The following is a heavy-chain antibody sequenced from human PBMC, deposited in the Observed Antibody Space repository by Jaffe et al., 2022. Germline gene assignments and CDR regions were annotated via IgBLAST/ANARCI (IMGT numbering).Heavy chain of an antibody. Sequence: EVQLVESGGGLVQPGGSLRLSCAASGFTFSSYWMSWVRQAPGKGLEWVANIKQDGSEKYYVDSVKGRFTISRDNAKNSLYLQMNSLRAEDTAVYYCAREGTAMGLGTITRSLDYWGQGTLVTVSS. J-gene: IGHJ4*02. V-gene: IGHV3-7*01. CDR2: IKQDGSEK. CDR1: GFTFSSYW. CDR3: AREGTAMGLGTITRSLDY. D-gene: IGHD5-18*01.